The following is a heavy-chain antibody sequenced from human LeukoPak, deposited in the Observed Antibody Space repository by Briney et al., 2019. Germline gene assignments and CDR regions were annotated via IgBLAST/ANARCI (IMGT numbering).Heavy chain of an antibody. CDR3: AKDKVPDGKWGIDR. V-gene: IGHV3-23*01. J-gene: IGHJ5*02. CDR1: GFTFSTYA. D-gene: IGHD3-16*01. CDR2: ITGNAGFI. Sequence: GGSLRLSCTPSGFTFSTYAMNWVRQAPGKGLEWVGGITGNAGFIGYADSVKGRFIISRDNTNNRLFLQMRSLRGEDTAVYYCAKDKVPDGKWGIDRWGQGTLVTVSS.